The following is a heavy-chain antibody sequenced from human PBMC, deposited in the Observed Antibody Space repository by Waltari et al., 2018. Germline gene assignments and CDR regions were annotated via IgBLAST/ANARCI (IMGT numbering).Heavy chain of an antibody. V-gene: IGHV4-39*07. CDR3: VRDRGLRTFFDH. D-gene: IGHD4-17*01. J-gene: IGHJ4*02. CDR2: IYYDGTA. CDR1: GGSISGRVYY. Sequence: QVQLQASGPGLVKPSETLSLTCSVSGGSISGRVYYWGWIRQPPGKGLEYIGSIYYDGTAFYNPSLKTPVTISVDTSYNQFSLKMKSVTAADTAMYFCVRDRGLRTFFDHWGQGTLVTVSS.